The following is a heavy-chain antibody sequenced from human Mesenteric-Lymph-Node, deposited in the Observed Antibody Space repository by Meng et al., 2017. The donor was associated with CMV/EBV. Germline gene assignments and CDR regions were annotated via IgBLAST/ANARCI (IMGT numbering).Heavy chain of an antibody. D-gene: IGHD3-3*01. CDR2: IVPTFGAA. Sequence: SCKASGGAFSIYAISWVRQAPGQGLEWMGGIVPTFGAANYAQKFQGRVTITADESTSTVYMELSSLISEDTAVYYCAREFFRADGAYWGQGTLVTVSS. CDR1: GGAFSIYA. CDR3: AREFFRADGAY. V-gene: IGHV1-69*01. J-gene: IGHJ4*02.